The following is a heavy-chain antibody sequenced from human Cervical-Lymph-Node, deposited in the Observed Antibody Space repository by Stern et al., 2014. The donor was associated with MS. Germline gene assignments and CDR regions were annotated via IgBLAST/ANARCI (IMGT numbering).Heavy chain of an antibody. V-gene: IGHV3-7*01. CDR2: IKQDGREK. CDR1: GFTVSNYW. Sequence: EVQLEESGGGLVQPGGSLRLSCAASGFTVSNYWMSWVRLAPGKVLEWVANIKQDGREKFYVDAVKGRFTISRDNGKNSLSLQMNSLRVEDTAVYYCTRDYHETWGQGTLVTVSS. D-gene: IGHD2-2*01. CDR3: TRDYHET. J-gene: IGHJ5*02.